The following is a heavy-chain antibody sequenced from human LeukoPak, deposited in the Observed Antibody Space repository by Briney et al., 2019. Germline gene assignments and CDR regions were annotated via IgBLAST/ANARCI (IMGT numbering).Heavy chain of an antibody. CDR1: GFTFSSYA. V-gene: IGHV3-30-3*01. J-gene: IGHJ4*02. Sequence: GSLRLSCAASGFTFSSYAMHWVRQAPGKGLEWVAVISYDGSNKYYADSVKGRFTISRDNSKNTLYLQMNSLRAEDTAVYYCARPKNYDFWSGYPDYWGQGTLVTVSS. CDR2: ISYDGSNK. D-gene: IGHD3-3*01. CDR3: ARPKNYDFWSGYPDY.